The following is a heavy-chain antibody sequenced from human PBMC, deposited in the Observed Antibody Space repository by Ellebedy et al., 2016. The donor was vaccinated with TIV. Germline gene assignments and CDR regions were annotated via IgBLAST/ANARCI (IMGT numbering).Heavy chain of an antibody. V-gene: IGHV1-46*04. CDR2: INPNVGRT. CDR1: GCSFSTYF. J-gene: IGHJ4*02. D-gene: IGHD2-21*02. Sequence: AASVKVSCKTSGCSFSTYFMHWVRQAPGQGLEWLGIINPNVGRTTYAQKLQDRVTLTRDTSTSTFYLELNNLRSEDTAVYYCARPREAYCGGDCPFDHWGQGTLVTVSS. CDR3: ARPREAYCGGDCPFDH.